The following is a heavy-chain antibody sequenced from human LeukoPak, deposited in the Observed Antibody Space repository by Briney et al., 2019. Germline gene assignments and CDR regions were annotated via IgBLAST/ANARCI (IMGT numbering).Heavy chain of an antibody. Sequence: PGGSLRLSCAASGFTFIAYSMNWVRQSPGKGLEWVSGINWNGGSTGYADSVKGRFTISRDNAKNSLYLQMNSLRAEDTALYYCARADYYDSSGSPADWGQGTLVTVSS. J-gene: IGHJ4*02. CDR1: GFTFIAYS. CDR2: INWNGGST. D-gene: IGHD3-22*01. V-gene: IGHV3-20*04. CDR3: ARADYYDSSGSPAD.